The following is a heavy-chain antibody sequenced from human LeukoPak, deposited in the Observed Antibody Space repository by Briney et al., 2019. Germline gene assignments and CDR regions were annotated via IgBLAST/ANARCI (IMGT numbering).Heavy chain of an antibody. D-gene: IGHD6-19*01. V-gene: IGHV3-7*03. Sequence: PGGSLRLSCAASGFTFSSYWMSWVRQAPGKGLEWVANIKKDGSEKYYVDSVKGRFTISRDNAKNTLYLQMNSLRSEDTAVYYCARGLAFSSGWYAPVDVWGKGTTVTVSS. J-gene: IGHJ6*04. CDR1: GFTFSSYW. CDR3: ARGLAFSSGWYAPVDV. CDR2: IKKDGSEK.